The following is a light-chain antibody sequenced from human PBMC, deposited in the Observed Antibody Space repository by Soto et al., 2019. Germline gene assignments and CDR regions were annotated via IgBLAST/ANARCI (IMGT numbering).Light chain of an antibody. CDR2: SDD. CDR1: SSNIGSNT. V-gene: IGLV1-44*01. CDR3: AAWDDSLNGPV. Sequence: QSVLTQPPSASGTPGQRVTISCSGSSSNIGSNTVNWYQQLPGTAPKLLIYSDDQRPSGVPDRFSGPKSGTSASLAISGLQSEDEAHYYCAAWDDSLNGPVFGGGTKLTVL. J-gene: IGLJ2*01.